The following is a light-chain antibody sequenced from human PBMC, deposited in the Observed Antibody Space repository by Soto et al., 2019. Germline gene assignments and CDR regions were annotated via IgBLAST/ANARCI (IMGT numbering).Light chain of an antibody. Sequence: QSALTQPPSASGSPGQSVTISCTGTSSDVGAYNYVSWYQQHPGKAPKLMIYDVSKRPSGVPYRFSGSKSGNAASLTVSGLQGEDEADYDCCSYAGSSWVFGGGTKLTVL. CDR2: DVS. CDR1: SSDVGAYNY. J-gene: IGLJ3*02. V-gene: IGLV2-8*01. CDR3: CSYAGSSWV.